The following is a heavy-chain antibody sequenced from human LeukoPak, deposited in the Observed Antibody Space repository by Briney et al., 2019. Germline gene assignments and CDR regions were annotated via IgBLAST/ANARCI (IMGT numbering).Heavy chain of an antibody. CDR2: IYYSGST. CDR1: GGSISSGDYY. D-gene: IGHD3-22*01. Sequence: PSETLSLACTVSGGSISSGDYYWSWIRQPPGKGLEWIGYIYYSGSTYYNPSLKSRVTISVDTSKNQFSLKLSSVTAADTVVYYCARRITMIVLDAFDIWGQGTMVTVSS. CDR3: ARRITMIVLDAFDI. J-gene: IGHJ3*02. V-gene: IGHV4-30-4*08.